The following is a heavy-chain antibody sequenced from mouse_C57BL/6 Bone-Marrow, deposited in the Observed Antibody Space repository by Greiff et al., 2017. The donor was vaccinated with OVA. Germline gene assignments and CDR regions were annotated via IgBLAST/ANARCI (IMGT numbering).Heavy chain of an antibody. CDR3: ARYKNGYMRGNYAMDY. CDR1: GYSITSDY. J-gene: IGHJ4*01. D-gene: IGHD2-2*01. CDR2: ISYSGST. V-gene: IGHV3-8*01. Sequence: EVKLVESGPGLAKPSQTLSLTCSVTGYSITSDYWNWIRKFPGNKLEYMGYISYSGSTYYNPSLKSRISITRDTSKNQYYLQLNSVTTEDTVTYYCARYKNGYMRGNYAMDYWGQGTSVTVSS.